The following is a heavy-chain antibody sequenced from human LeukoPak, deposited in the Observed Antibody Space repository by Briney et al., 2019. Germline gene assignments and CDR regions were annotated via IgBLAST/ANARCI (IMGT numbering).Heavy chain of an antibody. V-gene: IGHV3-30*18. J-gene: IGHJ4*02. CDR2: ISYDGSSA. Sequence: GGSLRLSCAASGFTFSSYGMHWVRQAPGKGLEWVAVISYDGSSAYYADSVKGRFTISRDNFKNTLYLQMNSLRVEDTAVYHCAKGGTSGCYYFEFWGQGTLVTVSS. CDR1: GFTFSSYG. D-gene: IGHD6-19*01. CDR3: AKGGTSGCYYFEF.